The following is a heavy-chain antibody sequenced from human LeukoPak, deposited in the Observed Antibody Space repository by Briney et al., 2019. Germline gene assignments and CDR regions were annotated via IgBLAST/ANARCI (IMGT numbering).Heavy chain of an antibody. J-gene: IGHJ4*02. CDR1: GFTFNSYS. V-gene: IGHV3-21*01. Sequence: GGSLRLSCAASGFTFNSYSMNWVRQAPGKGLEWVSSISSSSSYIYYADSVKGRFTISRDNAKNSLYLQMNSLRAEDTAVYYCARADSMTTVTTLGYWGQGTLVTVSS. CDR3: ARADSMTTVTTLGY. D-gene: IGHD4-11*01. CDR2: ISSSSSYI.